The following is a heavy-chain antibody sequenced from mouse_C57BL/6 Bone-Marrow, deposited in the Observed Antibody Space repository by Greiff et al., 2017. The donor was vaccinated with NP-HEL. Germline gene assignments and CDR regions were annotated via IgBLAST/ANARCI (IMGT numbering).Heavy chain of an antibody. CDR1: GYSITSGYY. CDR3: ARETTVVATDYFDY. V-gene: IGHV3-6*01. J-gene: IGHJ2*01. D-gene: IGHD1-1*01. Sequence: ESGPGLVKPSQSLSLTCSVTGYSITSGYYWNWIRQFPGNKLEWMGYISYDGSNNYNPSLKNRISITRDTSKNQFFLKLNSVTTEDTATYYCARETTVVATDYFDYWGQGTTLTVSS. CDR2: ISYDGSN.